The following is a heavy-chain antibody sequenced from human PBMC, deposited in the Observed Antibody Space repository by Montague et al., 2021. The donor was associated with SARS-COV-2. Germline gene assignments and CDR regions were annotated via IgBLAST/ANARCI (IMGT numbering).Heavy chain of an antibody. CDR3: AIRSGYGGVAFDY. J-gene: IGHJ4*01. D-gene: IGHD4-23*01. CDR2: FYYGGRTP. Sequence: SETLSLTCIVSAVSFSSSYYYWAWIRQPPGKGLEWIGTFYYGGRTPYYNPSLKSRVTMSVDDQFSLRLTSVTAAGTGVYYCAIRSGYGGVAFDYWGHGTLVTVSS. CDR1: AVSFSSSYYY. V-gene: IGHV4-39*01.